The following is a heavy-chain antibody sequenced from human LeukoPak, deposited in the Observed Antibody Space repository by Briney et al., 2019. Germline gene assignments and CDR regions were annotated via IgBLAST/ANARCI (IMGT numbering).Heavy chain of an antibody. J-gene: IGHJ4*02. Sequence: GASVRVSCQASGYTFTGYFIHWVRQAPGQGPEWVGWINPNSGGTKYAQKFQGRVTMTRDTSVYTAYMESTSLKSDDTAVYYCARVNYDILTGHPSNYFDYWGQGTLVTISS. CDR2: INPNSGGT. V-gene: IGHV1-2*02. CDR1: GYTFTGYF. CDR3: ARVNYDILTGHPSNYFDY. D-gene: IGHD3-9*01.